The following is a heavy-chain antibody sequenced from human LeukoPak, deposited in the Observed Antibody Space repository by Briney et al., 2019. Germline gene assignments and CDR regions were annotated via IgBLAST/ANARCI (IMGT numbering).Heavy chain of an antibody. V-gene: IGHV5-51*01. CDR1: GYSFTGYW. CDR2: IYPGDSDT. J-gene: IGHJ6*02. Sequence: GESLKISCKGSGYSFTGYWIAWVRQMPGKGLEWMGIIYPGDSDTRYSPSFQGQVTISVDKSISTAYLQWSSLKASDTAMYCCARRYSSSWYPQNYGMDVWGQGTTVTVSS. CDR3: ARRYSSSWYPQNYGMDV. D-gene: IGHD6-13*01.